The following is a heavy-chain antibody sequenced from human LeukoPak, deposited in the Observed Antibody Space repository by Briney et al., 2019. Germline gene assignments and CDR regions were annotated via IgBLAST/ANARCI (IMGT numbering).Heavy chain of an antibody. V-gene: IGHV1-18*01. CDR1: GYTFTSYG. D-gene: IGHD3/OR15-3a*01. J-gene: IGHJ4*02. Sequence: GASVKVSCKASGYTFTSYGISWVRQAPGQGLEWMGWISAYNGNTNYAQKLQGRVTMTTDTSTSTAYMELRSLRSEDTAVYYCAREGYDFWTGSTRYFAYWGQGTLVTVSS. CDR3: AREGYDFWTGSTRYFAY. CDR2: ISAYNGNT.